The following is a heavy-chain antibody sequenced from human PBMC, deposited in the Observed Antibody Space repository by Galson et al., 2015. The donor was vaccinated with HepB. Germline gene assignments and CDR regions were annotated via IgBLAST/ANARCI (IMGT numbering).Heavy chain of an antibody. CDR3: ARARWYGDYYFDC. V-gene: IGHV3-48*01. CDR1: GFIFSSYS. J-gene: IGHJ4*02. Sequence: SLRLSCAASGFIFSSYSMNWVRQAPGKGLEWVSYISSSSRTIYYADSVKGRFTISRDNAKNSLYPQMNSLRAEDTAVYYCARARWYGDYYFDCWGQGTLVTVSS. D-gene: IGHD3-10*01. CDR2: ISSSSRTI.